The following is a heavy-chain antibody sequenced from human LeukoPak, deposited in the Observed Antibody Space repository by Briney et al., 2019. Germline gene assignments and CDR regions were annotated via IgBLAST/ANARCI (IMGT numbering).Heavy chain of an antibody. CDR1: GGSFSGYY. D-gene: IGHD2-2*01. Sequence: PSETLSLTCAVYGGSFSGYYRSWIRQPPGKGLEWIGEINHSGSTNYNPSLQSRVTISVDTSKNQFSLKLSSVTAADTAVYYCAGRYCSSTSCYFHYYYGMDVWGKGTTVTVSS. CDR3: AGRYCSSTSCYFHYYYGMDV. J-gene: IGHJ6*04. CDR2: INHSGST. V-gene: IGHV4-34*01.